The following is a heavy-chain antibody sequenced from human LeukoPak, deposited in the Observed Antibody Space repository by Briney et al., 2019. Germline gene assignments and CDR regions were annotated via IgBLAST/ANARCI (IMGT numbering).Heavy chain of an antibody. Sequence: GASVKVSCKASGYTFTSYGINWVRQATGQGLEWMGWMNPNSGNTGYAQKFQGRVTMTRNTSISTAYMELSSLRSEDTAVYYCARGRENSNWFDPWGQGTLVTVSS. CDR1: GYTFTSYG. CDR2: MNPNSGNT. V-gene: IGHV1-8*01. D-gene: IGHD2/OR15-2a*01. CDR3: ARGRENSNWFDP. J-gene: IGHJ5*02.